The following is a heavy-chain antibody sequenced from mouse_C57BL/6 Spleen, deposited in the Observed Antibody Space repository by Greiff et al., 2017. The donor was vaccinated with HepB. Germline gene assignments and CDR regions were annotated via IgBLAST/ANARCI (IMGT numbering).Heavy chain of an antibody. Sequence: VQLQQSGAELVKPGASVKLSCKASGYTFTSYWMQWVKQRPGQGLEWIGEIDPSDSYTNYNQKFKGKATLTVDTSSSTAYMQLSSLTSEDSAVYYCARPPLDYWGQGTSVTVSS. CDR2: IDPSDSYT. J-gene: IGHJ4*01. CDR3: ARPPLDY. CDR1: GYTFTSYW. V-gene: IGHV1-50*01.